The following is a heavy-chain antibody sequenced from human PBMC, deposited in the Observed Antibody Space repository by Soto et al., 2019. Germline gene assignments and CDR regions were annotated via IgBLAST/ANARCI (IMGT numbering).Heavy chain of an antibody. CDR1: GGSISSGGYS. D-gene: IGHD3-10*01. CDR3: ARGSMVRGPTRLKYGMDV. CDR2: IYHSGST. Sequence: PSETLSLTCAVSGGSISSGGYSWSWIRQPPGKGLEWIGYIYHSGSTYYNPSLKSRVTISVDRSKNQFSLKLSSVTAADTAVYYCARGSMVRGPTRLKYGMDVWGQGTTVTVSS. J-gene: IGHJ6*02. V-gene: IGHV4-30-2*01.